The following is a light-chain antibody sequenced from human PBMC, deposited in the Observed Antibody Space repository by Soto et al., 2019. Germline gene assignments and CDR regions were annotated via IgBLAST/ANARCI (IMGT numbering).Light chain of an antibody. CDR1: QRVLYSSNNKNY. V-gene: IGKV4-1*01. Sequence: DIVMTQSPDSLAVSLGERATINCKSSQRVLYSSNNKNYLAWYQQKPGQPPKLLIYWASTRESGVPDRFSGRGSGTDFTLTISSLQAEDGAVYYCQQYYSTPLTFGGGTKVEIK. CDR2: WAS. J-gene: IGKJ4*01. CDR3: QQYYSTPLT.